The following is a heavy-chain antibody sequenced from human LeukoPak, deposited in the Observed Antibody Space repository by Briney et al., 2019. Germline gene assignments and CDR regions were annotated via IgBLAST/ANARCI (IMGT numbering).Heavy chain of an antibody. CDR2: FSSKSGSI. V-gene: IGHV3-21*01. J-gene: IGHJ4*02. D-gene: IGHD4-11*01. CDR1: GFTFSSYS. CDR3: SRGSNCDY. Sequence: GGSLRHSCAASGFTFSSYSMNWVRQAPGKGLEWVSSFSSKSGSIYYADSVKGRFTISRDNAKNSLFLQMNGLRAEDTAVYYCSRGSNCDYWGQGTLVTVSS.